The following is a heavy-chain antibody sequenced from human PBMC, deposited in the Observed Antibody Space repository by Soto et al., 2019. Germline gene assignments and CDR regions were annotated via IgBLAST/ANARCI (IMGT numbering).Heavy chain of an antibody. Sequence: GASVKVSCKASGYTFTSYAMHWVRQAPGQRLEWMGWINAGNGNTKYSQKFQGRVTINRDTSASTAHMELSSLRSEDTAVYYCARVAELLWFGELPEEGYMGVWGKGTTVTVSS. CDR2: INAGNGNT. CDR1: GYTFTSYA. V-gene: IGHV1-3*01. CDR3: ARVAELLWFGELPEEGYMGV. D-gene: IGHD3-10*01. J-gene: IGHJ6*03.